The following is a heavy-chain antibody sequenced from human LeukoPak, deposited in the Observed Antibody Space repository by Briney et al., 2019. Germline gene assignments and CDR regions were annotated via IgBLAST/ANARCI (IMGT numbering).Heavy chain of an antibody. J-gene: IGHJ4*02. D-gene: IGHD3-3*01. CDR1: GYEFSDNC. V-gene: IGHV1-2*02. CDR3: ARTFDFWSGKPSGY. CDR2: INPNSGET. Sequence: ASVKVSCKASGYEFSDNCIHWVRQAPGQGPEWMGWINPNSGETNSAQRFQGRVTMTRDTSISTAYMELNRLTSDDTAVYYCARTFDFWSGKPSGYWGQGTLVTVSS.